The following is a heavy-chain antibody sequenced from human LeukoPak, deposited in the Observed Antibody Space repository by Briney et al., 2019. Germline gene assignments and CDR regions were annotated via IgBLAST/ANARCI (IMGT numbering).Heavy chain of an antibody. J-gene: IGHJ3*02. Sequence: GRSLRLSCAASGFTFDDYAMHWVRQARGKGLEWVSGISWNSGSIGYADSVKGRFTISRDNAKNSLYLQMNSLRAEDMALYYCAKDVRDGYNSGAFGIWGQGTMVTVSS. D-gene: IGHD5-24*01. V-gene: IGHV3-9*03. CDR1: GFTFDDYA. CDR2: ISWNSGSI. CDR3: AKDVRDGYNSGAFGI.